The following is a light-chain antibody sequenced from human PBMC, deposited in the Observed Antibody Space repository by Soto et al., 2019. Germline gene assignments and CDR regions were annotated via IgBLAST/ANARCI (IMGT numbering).Light chain of an antibody. Sequence: EIVLTQSPGTLSLSPGERATLSCRASQTVGNNYLAWFQQKPGQTPRLVIYNAFSRATGIPDRFSGSGSGTDFTLTISRLEPEDFAVYYCHQYAFSPLTVGQGTKVDI. CDR1: QTVGNNY. CDR3: HQYAFSPLT. J-gene: IGKJ2*01. CDR2: NAF. V-gene: IGKV3-20*01.